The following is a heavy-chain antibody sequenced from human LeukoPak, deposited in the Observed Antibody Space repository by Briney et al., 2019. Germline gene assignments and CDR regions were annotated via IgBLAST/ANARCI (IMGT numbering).Heavy chain of an antibody. J-gene: IGHJ4*02. D-gene: IGHD3-10*01. V-gene: IGHV4-38-2*02. CDR1: GYSISSGYY. CDR3: ARDYYGSGSYLVGGDDY. Sequence: SETLSLTCTVSGYSISSGYYWGWIRQPPGKGLEWIGSIYHSGSTYYNPSLKSRVTISVDTSKNQFSLKLSSVTAADTAVYYCARDYYGSGSYLVGGDDYWGQGTLVTVSS. CDR2: IYHSGST.